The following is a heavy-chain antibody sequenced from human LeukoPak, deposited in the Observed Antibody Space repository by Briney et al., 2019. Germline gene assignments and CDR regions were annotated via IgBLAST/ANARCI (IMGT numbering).Heavy chain of an antibody. V-gene: IGHV3-66*01. D-gene: IGHD3-16*01. CDR3: ARESRGVGDDY. Sequence: GGSLRLSCAASGFTVSSNYMSWVRQAPGKGLEWVSVIYSGGSTYYADSVEGRFTISRDNSKNTLYLQMNSLRAEDTAVYYCARESRGVGDDYWGQGTLVTVSS. J-gene: IGHJ4*02. CDR2: IYSGGST. CDR1: GFTVSSNY.